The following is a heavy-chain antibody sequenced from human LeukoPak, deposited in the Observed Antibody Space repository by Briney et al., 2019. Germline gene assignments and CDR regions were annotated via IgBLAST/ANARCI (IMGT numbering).Heavy chain of an antibody. CDR3: ARALYGSGSYYNDY. J-gene: IGHJ4*02. Sequence: SETLSLTCTVSGGSISSYYWSWIRQPPGKGLEWIGYIYYSGSINYNPSLKSRVIISVDKSKNQFSLKLSSVTAADTAVYYCARALYGSGSYYNDYWGQGTLVTVSS. V-gene: IGHV4-59*01. CDR2: IYYSGSI. CDR1: GGSISSYY. D-gene: IGHD3-10*01.